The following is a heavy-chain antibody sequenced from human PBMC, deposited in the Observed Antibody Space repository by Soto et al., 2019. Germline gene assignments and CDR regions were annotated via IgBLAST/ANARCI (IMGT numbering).Heavy chain of an antibody. V-gene: IGHV3-23*01. CDR2: ISGSGGST. J-gene: IGHJ4*02. CDR1: GFTFSSYA. Sequence: PGGSLRLSCAASGFTFSSYAMSWVRQAPGKGLERVSAISGSGGSTYYADSVKGRFTISRDNSKNTLYLQMNSLRAEDTAVYYCAKRAPYDYGAPRSFDYWGQGTQVTVSS. D-gene: IGHD4-17*01. CDR3: AKRAPYDYGAPRSFDY.